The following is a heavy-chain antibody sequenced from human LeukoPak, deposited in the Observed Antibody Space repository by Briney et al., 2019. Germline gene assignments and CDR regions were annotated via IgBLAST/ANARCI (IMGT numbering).Heavy chain of an antibody. CDR1: GGSINHYY. J-gene: IGHJ6*02. CDR2: IYYTGST. Sequence: SETLSLTCTVSGGSINHYYWTWIRQPPGKGLEWIGYIYYTGSTYYNPSLKSRVTISVDTSKTQFSLTLASVTAADTAVYYCARDTMDTAMVNYYYYGMDVWGQGTTVTVSS. D-gene: IGHD5-18*01. CDR3: ARDTMDTAMVNYYYYGMDV. V-gene: IGHV4-59*01.